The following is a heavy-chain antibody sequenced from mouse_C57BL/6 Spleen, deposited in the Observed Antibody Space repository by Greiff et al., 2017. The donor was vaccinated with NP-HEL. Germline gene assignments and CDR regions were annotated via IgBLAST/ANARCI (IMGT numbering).Heavy chain of an antibody. CDR3: ARGDLITTVVGGFDY. V-gene: IGHV1-81*01. CDR2: IYPRSGNT. J-gene: IGHJ2*01. CDR1: GYTFTSYG. D-gene: IGHD1-1*01. Sequence: VQLQQSGAELARPGASVKLSCKASGYTFTSYGISWVKQRTGQGLEWIGEIYPRSGNTYYNEKFKGKATLTADKSSSTAYMELRSLTSEDSAVYFCARGDLITTVVGGFDYWGQGTTLTVSS.